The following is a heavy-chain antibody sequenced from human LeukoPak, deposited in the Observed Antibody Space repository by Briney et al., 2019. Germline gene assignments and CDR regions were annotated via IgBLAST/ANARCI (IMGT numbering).Heavy chain of an antibody. D-gene: IGHD3-10*01. Sequence: SETLSLTCTVSGGSVSSGSYYWSWIRQPPGKGLEWIGYIYSSGSTNYNPSLKSRVTISVDASKTQFSLKLSSVTAADTAVYYCAGSYASGSYPYWGQGTLVTVSS. CDR2: IYSSGST. CDR1: GGSVSSGSYY. CDR3: AGSYASGSYPY. V-gene: IGHV4-61*01. J-gene: IGHJ4*02.